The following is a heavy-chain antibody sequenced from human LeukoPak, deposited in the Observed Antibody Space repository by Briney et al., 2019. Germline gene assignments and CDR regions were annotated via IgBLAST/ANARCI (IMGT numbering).Heavy chain of an antibody. CDR2: INHSGST. CDR1: GGSFSGYY. D-gene: IGHD6-19*01. J-gene: IGHJ5*02. CDR3: ARNRPPSGWYISGGFDP. V-gene: IGHV4-34*01. Sequence: PSETLSLTCAVHGGSFSGYYWSWIRQPPGKGLEWIGEINHSGSTNYNPSLKSRVTISVDTSKNQFSLKLSSVTAADTAVYYCARNRPPSGWYISGGFDPWGQGTLVTVSS.